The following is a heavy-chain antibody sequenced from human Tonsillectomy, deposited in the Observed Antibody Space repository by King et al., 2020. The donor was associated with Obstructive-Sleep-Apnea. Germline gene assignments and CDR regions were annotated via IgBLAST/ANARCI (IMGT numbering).Heavy chain of an antibody. D-gene: IGHD6-19*01. CDR3: AKDLAVAGRREFDY. CDR2: IRDDVSNK. Sequence: VQLVEAVGGVVQPGGSLRLSCAASGFTFSSYGMHWVRQAPGKGLELVAFIRDDVSNKYYADSVKGRFTIARDNSKNTLYLQMNSLRAEDTAVYYCAKDLAVAGRREFDYWGQGTLVTVSS. J-gene: IGHJ4*02. CDR1: GFTFSSYG. V-gene: IGHV3-30*02.